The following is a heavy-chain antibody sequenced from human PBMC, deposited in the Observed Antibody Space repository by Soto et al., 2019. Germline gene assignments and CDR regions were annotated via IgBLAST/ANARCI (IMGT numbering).Heavy chain of an antibody. J-gene: IGHJ5*02. CDR1: GGSISSGGYY. V-gene: IGHV4-31*02. D-gene: IGHD3-3*01. CDR2: IYYSGST. Sequence: PSETLSLTCTVSGGSISSGGYYWSRIRQHPGKGLEWIGYIYYSGSTYYNPSLKSRVTISVDTSKNQFSLKLSSVTAADTAVYYCAREAIFGRGYNWFDPWGQGTLVTVSS. CDR3: AREAIFGRGYNWFDP.